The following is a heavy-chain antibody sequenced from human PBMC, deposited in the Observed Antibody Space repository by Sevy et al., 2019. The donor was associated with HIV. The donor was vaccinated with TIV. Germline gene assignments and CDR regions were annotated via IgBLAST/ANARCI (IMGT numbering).Heavy chain of an antibody. CDR1: GFAFTNYYA. J-gene: IGHJ5*02. Sequence: GGSLRLSCAASGFAFTNYYAMHWVRQAPGKGLEWVALISFDESDKYYADSVKGRFTISRDNSKNTLDLEMNSLRPEDTAVYYCARSAVAGIEAWFDPWGLGTLVTVSS. V-gene: IGHV3-30-3*01. CDR2: ISFDESDK. D-gene: IGHD6-19*01. CDR3: ARSAVAGIEAWFDP.